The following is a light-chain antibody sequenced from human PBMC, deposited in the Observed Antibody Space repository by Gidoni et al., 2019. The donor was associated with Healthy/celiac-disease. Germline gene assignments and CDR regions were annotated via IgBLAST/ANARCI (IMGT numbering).Light chain of an antibody. CDR1: QTVLYSSNNKNY. CDR2: WAS. CDR3: QQYYSTPLT. J-gene: IGKJ4*01. Sequence: DIVLTQSPDSLAVSLGERATINCKSSQTVLYSSNNKNYLAWYQQKPGQPPKLRISWASTRESGVTDRFSGSGSGTDVTLTISSLQAEDVAVYYCQQYYSTPLTCXGXTKVEIK. V-gene: IGKV4-1*01.